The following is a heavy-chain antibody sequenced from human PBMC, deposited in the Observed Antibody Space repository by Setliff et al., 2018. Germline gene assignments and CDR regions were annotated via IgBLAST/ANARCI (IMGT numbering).Heavy chain of an antibody. CDR3: ARASRFGTTVWKGDYYMDV. Sequence: ASVKVSCKASGYTFSSYAMGWMRQAPGQRLEWMGWINTNTGNPSYAQDFTGRLVISLDTSVSTAYLQISNLKAEDSAVYYCARASRFGTTVWKGDYYMDVWGKGTTVTVSS. CDR1: GYTFSSYA. D-gene: IGHD4-4*01. V-gene: IGHV7-4-1*02. J-gene: IGHJ6*03. CDR2: INTNTGNP.